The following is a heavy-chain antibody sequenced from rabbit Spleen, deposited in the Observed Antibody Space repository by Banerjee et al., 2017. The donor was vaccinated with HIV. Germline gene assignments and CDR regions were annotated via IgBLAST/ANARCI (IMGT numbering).Heavy chain of an antibody. CDR2: IYGASGSTT. CDR1: GLDFSRNA. J-gene: IGHJ4*01. V-gene: IGHV1S40*01. CDR3: ARDGAGGSYFAL. Sequence: QSLEESGGDLVKPGASLTLSCKASGLDFSRNAMCWVRQAPGKGLEWIACIYGASGSTTWYANWVNGRFSISRENAQNTVFLQMTSLTAADTATYFCARDGAGGSYFALWGPGTLVTVS. D-gene: IGHD8-1*01.